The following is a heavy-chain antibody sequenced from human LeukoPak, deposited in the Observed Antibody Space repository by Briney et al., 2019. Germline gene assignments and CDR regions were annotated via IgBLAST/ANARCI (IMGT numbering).Heavy chain of an antibody. CDR1: GFTFNNYV. V-gene: IGHV3-30*03. CDR2: ISYDGSNK. D-gene: IGHD5-18*01. Sequence: GGSLRLSCAASGFTFNNYVLNWVRQAPGKGLEWVAVISYDGSNKYYADSVKGRFTISRDNSKNTLYLQMNSLRAEDTAVYYCARVRGYSYGFFDYWGQGTLVTVSS. J-gene: IGHJ4*02. CDR3: ARVRGYSYGFFDY.